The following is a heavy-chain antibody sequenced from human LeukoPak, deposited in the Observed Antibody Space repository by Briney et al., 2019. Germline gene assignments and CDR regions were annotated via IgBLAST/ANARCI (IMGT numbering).Heavy chain of an antibody. CDR1: GGSISSYY. J-gene: IGHJ4*02. Sequence: SETLSLTCTVSGGSISSYYWSWIRQPPGKGLEWIGYIYYSGSTNYNPSLKSRVTISVDTSKNQFSLKLSSVTAADTAVYHCARDGSGYYDTSGYRNWGQGTQVTVSS. V-gene: IGHV4-59*01. CDR2: IYYSGST. D-gene: IGHD3-22*01. CDR3: ARDGSGYYDTSGYRN.